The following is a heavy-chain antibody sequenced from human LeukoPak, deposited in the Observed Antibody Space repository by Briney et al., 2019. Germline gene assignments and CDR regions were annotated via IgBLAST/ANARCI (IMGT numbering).Heavy chain of an antibody. V-gene: IGHV3-9*01. Sequence: GGSLRLSCAASGFTFDDYAMHWVRQAPGKGLEWVSGISWNSGSIGYADSVKGRFTISRDNAKNSLYLQMNSLRAEDTALYYCAKDPQSIIAAAGGAFDYWGQGTLVTVSS. CDR3: AKDPQSIIAAAGGAFDY. D-gene: IGHD6-13*01. J-gene: IGHJ4*02. CDR1: GFTFDDYA. CDR2: ISWNSGSI.